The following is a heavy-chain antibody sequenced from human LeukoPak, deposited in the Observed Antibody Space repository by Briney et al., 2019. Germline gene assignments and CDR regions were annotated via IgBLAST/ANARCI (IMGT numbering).Heavy chain of an antibody. V-gene: IGHV4-61*01. CDR2: IYYSGST. CDR3: ARDAPIAAEYYYYYYGMDV. Sequence: SETLSLTCTVSGGSVSSGSYYWSWIRQPPGKGLEWNGYIYYSGSTNYNPSLKSRVTISVDTSKNQFSLKLSSVTAADTAVYYCARDAPIAAEYYYYYYGMDVWGQGTTVTVSS. D-gene: IGHD6-6*01. J-gene: IGHJ6*02. CDR1: GGSVSSGSYY.